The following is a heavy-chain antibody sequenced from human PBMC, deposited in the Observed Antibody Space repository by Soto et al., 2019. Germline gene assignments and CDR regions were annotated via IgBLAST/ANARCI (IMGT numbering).Heavy chain of an antibody. CDR3: AKDREEIAVAGTGY. Sequence: PWGSLRLSCAASGFTFSSYAMSWVRQAPGKGLEWVSAISGSGGSTYYADSVKGRFTISSXXXKXXXYXQXXXLXAXDTAVYYCAKDREEIAVAGTGYWGQGTLVTVSS. V-gene: IGHV3-23*01. CDR2: ISGSGGST. CDR1: GFTFSSYA. D-gene: IGHD6-19*01. J-gene: IGHJ4*02.